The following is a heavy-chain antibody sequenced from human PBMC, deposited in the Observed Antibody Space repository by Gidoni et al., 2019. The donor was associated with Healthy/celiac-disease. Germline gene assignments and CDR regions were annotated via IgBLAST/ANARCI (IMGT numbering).Heavy chain of an antibody. CDR3: ARGSGGDWYDHDAFDI. Sequence: EVQLVESGGGLVKPGGSLRLSCAAPGFTFSRYSMNWVRQAPGNVLEWVSSISSSSSYIYYADSVRGRFTISRDNAKNSLYLQMNSLRAEDTAVYYCARGSGGDWYDHDAFDIWGQGTMVTVSS. J-gene: IGHJ3*02. D-gene: IGHD2-21*02. CDR2: ISSSSSYI. V-gene: IGHV3-21*01. CDR1: GFTFSRYS.